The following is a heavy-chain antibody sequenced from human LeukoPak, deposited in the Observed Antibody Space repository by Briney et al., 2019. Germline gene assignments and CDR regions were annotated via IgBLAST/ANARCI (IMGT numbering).Heavy chain of an antibody. Sequence: PGGSLRLSCAASGFTFSSYGMHWVRQAPGKGLEWVAFIRYDGSNKYYADSVKGRFTISRDNSKNTLYPQMNSLRAEDTAVYYCAKDLLTMVRGVYQWGQGTLVTVSS. D-gene: IGHD3-10*01. CDR3: AKDLLTMVRGVYQ. V-gene: IGHV3-30*02. CDR1: GFTFSSYG. J-gene: IGHJ4*02. CDR2: IRYDGSNK.